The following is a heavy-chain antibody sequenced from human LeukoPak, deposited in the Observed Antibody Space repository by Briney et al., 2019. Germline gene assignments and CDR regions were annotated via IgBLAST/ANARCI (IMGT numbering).Heavy chain of an antibody. J-gene: IGHJ6*04. V-gene: IGHV3-21*03. CDR3: ARGSYEMDV. CDR1: GFTFSTYN. D-gene: IGHD5-18*01. Sequence: GGSLRLSRSASGFTFSTYNMNWVRQAPGKGLGWVSSITSRSCYLYYAESVKGRFTIPRDHAQNSLYLQMNILRAEDTAMYYCARGSYEMDVWGAGITVTVPS. CDR2: ITSRSCYL.